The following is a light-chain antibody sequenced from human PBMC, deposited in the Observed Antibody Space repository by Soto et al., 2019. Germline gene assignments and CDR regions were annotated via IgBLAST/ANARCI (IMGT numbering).Light chain of an antibody. V-gene: IGLV2-14*03. CDR1: SSDVGGYNY. Sequence: QSALTQPASVSGSPGHAITISCTGTSSDVGGYNYVSWYQHHPGKAPKLIIYDVSNRPSGVSIRFSASKSDNTASLTISGLQPEDEADYHCSSYTTSNTSQIVFGTGTKLTVL. CDR2: DVS. CDR3: SSYTTSNTSQIV. J-gene: IGLJ1*01.